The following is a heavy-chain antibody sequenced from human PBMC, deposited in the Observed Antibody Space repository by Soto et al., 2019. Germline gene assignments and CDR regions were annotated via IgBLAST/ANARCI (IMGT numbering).Heavy chain of an antibody. Sequence: PSETLSLTCTVSGGSVSSGSYYWSWIRQPPGKGLEWIGYIYYSGSTNYNPSLKSRVTISVDTSKSQFSLKLSSVTAADTAVYYCARAGYCSGGSCYSGIYYYGMDVWGQGTTVTVS. D-gene: IGHD2-15*01. CDR3: ARAGYCSGGSCYSGIYYYGMDV. V-gene: IGHV4-61*01. CDR2: IYYSGST. J-gene: IGHJ6*02. CDR1: GGSVSSGSYY.